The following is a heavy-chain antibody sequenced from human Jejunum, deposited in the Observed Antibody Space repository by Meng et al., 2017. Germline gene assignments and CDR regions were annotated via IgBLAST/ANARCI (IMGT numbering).Heavy chain of an antibody. Sequence: QEAGTGRVKLSETLSLTGAGSGGSIESNNGWTWIRQPPGQGLEWIGEVYHSGSTHYNPSLQSRVTISIDNSKNRFSLSLNSVTAADTAIYYCARADYVRYFDLWGRGTLVTSPQ. J-gene: IGHJ2*01. CDR2: VYHSGST. V-gene: IGHV4-4*02. CDR1: GGSIESNNG. D-gene: IGHD3-10*02. CDR3: ARADYVRYFDL.